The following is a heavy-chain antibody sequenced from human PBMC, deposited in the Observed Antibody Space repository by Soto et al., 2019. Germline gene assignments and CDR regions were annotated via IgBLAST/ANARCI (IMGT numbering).Heavy chain of an antibody. D-gene: IGHD3-3*01. J-gene: IGHJ4*02. V-gene: IGHV3-48*01. CDR3: ARDSVRFLEWIPFDY. CDR1: GFTFSSYS. CDR2: ISSSSSTI. Sequence: GGSLRLSCAASGFTFSSYSMNWVRQAPGKGLEWVSYISSSSSTIYYADSVKGRFTISRDNAKNSLYLQMNSLRAEDTAVYYCARDSVRFLEWIPFDYWGQGTLVTVSS.